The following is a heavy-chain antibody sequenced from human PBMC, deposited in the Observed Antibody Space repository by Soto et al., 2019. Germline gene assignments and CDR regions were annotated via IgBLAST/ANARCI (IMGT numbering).Heavy chain of an antibody. CDR1: GGTFSNYT. Sequence: QVQLVQSGAEVKKPGSSVKVSCKASGGTFSNYTISWVRQAPGQGLEWMGRIIPILGIANYAQKFQGRVTITADKSTSTAYMELSSLRSEDTAVYYCASYSSSSRFDYWGQGTLVTVSS. CDR3: ASYSSSSRFDY. D-gene: IGHD6-6*01. J-gene: IGHJ4*02. V-gene: IGHV1-69*02. CDR2: IIPILGIA.